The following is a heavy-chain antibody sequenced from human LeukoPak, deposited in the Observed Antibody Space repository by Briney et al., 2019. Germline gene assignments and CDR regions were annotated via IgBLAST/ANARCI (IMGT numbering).Heavy chain of an antibody. V-gene: IGHV3-13*01. D-gene: IGHD5-24*01. CDR3: VRAERRDGYNYLAY. J-gene: IGHJ4*02. CDR2: IGTAGDT. Sequence: QPGGSLRLSCAASGFTFSNYDMHWVRQTTGKRLEWVSGIGTAGDTYYPGSVKGRFTISRENAKSSWFLQMNSLTVGDTAVYYCVRAERRDGYNYLAYWGQGTLVTVSS. CDR1: GFTFSNYD.